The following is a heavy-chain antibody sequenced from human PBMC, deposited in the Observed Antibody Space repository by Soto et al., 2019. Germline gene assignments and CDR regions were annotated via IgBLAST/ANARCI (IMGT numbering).Heavy chain of an antibody. CDR1: GGSFSKYG. CDR3: ARGYRENYFYDMEV. V-gene: IGHV1-69*01. J-gene: IGHJ6*02. Sequence: QVQLVQSGAEVKMPGSSVRVSCKASGGSFSKYGISWVRQAPGQGLEWMGGIIPMFGIGNYAEKFLGRVTLSADESTSTSHMELSSVRSDDTAVSFCARGYRENYFYDMEVSGQGTKVTVSS. D-gene: IGHD2-2*01. CDR2: IIPMFGIG.